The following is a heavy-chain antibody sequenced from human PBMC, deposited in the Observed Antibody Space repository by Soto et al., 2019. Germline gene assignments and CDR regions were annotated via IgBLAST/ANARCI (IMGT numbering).Heavy chain of an antibody. D-gene: IGHD5-18*01. CDR1: GYSFTGYS. Sequence: ASVKVSCKASGYSFTGYSMHWVRQAPGQGLEWMGWINAYNGNTNYAQKLQGRVTMTTDTSTSTAYMELRSLRSDDTAVYYCARGYSYGPDAFDIWGQGTMVTVSS. V-gene: IGHV1-18*04. CDR3: ARGYSYGPDAFDI. J-gene: IGHJ3*02. CDR2: INAYNGNT.